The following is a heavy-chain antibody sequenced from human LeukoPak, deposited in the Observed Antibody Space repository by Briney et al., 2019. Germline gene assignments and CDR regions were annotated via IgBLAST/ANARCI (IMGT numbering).Heavy chain of an antibody. CDR2: VYPGDSDT. CDR1: GYNFPNYW. CDR3: ARLIAVAGNVYFDY. J-gene: IGHJ4*02. V-gene: IGHV5-51*01. D-gene: IGHD6-19*01. Sequence: GESLKIPCKGSGYNFPNYWIGWVRQMPGKGLELMAIVYPGDSDTRYRPSFQGQVTISVDKSISTAYLQWSSLTTSDTAMYYCARLIAVAGNVYFDYWGQGNLVTVSS.